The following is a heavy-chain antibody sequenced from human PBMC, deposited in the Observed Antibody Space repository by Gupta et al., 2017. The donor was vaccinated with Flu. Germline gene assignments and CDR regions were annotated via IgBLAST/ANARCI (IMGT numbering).Heavy chain of an antibody. Sequence: EVQLLASGGGLVQPGGSLRLSCAASGFTFSSYPMTWVRQAPGKGLEWVSAISGSGGSTYYADSVKGRFTISRDNSKNTLYLQMNSLRAEDTAVYYCAKDSSSWKPGGVDYWGQGTLVTVSS. CDR3: AKDSSSWKPGGVDY. CDR2: ISGSGGST. D-gene: IGHD6-13*01. J-gene: IGHJ4*02. CDR1: GFTFSSYP. V-gene: IGHV3-23*01.